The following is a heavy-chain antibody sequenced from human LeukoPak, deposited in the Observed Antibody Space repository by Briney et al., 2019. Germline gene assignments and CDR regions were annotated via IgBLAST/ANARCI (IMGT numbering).Heavy chain of an antibody. Sequence: GGSLRLSCAASGCTFSSYSMNWVRQAPGKGLEWVSSISSSSSYIYYADSVKGRFTISRDNAKNSLYLQMNSLRAEDTAVYYCARAAGDSSDYYPNWFDPWGQGTLVTVSS. CDR3: ARAAGDSSDYYPNWFDP. D-gene: IGHD3-22*01. J-gene: IGHJ5*02. CDR2: ISSSSSYI. V-gene: IGHV3-21*01. CDR1: GCTFSSYS.